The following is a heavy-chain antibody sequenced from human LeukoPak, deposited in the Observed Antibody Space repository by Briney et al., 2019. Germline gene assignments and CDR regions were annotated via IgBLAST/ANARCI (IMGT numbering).Heavy chain of an antibody. CDR3: AGPSRGSYGRRDDALDI. J-gene: IGHJ3*02. Sequence: SETLSLTCAVYGGSFSGFYWSWIRQPPGKGLEWIGEINHSGSTNYNPSLKSRVTISVDTSKNQFSLKLSSVTAADTAVYYCAGPSRGSYGRRDDALDIWGQGTMVTVSS. CDR1: GGSFSGFY. CDR2: INHSGST. D-gene: IGHD1-26*01. V-gene: IGHV4-34*01.